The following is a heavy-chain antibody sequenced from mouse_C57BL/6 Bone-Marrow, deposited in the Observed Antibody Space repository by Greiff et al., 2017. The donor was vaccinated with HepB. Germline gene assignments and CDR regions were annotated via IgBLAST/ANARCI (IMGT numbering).Heavy chain of an antibody. V-gene: IGHV1-69*01. D-gene: IGHD2-1*01. Sequence: QVQLQQPGAELVKPGASVKLSCKASGYTFTSYWMHWVKQRPGQGLEWIGEIDPSDSYTNYNQKFKGKSTLTVDKSSSTAYMQLSSLTSEDSAVYYCARKGGRDYGNYDWYFDVWGTGTTVTVSS. J-gene: IGHJ1*03. CDR3: ARKGGRDYGNYDWYFDV. CDR2: IDPSDSYT. CDR1: GYTFTSYW.